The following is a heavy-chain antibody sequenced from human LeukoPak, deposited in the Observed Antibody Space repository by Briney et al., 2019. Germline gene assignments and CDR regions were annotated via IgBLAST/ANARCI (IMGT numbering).Heavy chain of an antibody. V-gene: IGHV4-59*08. CDR3: ARSYSTSSEIDY. J-gene: IGHJ4*02. CDR2: IYQTGAT. CDR1: GGSISNYY. D-gene: IGHD6-6*01. Sequence: PSETLSLTCIVSGGSISNYYWSWFRQPPGKGLEWIGYIYQTGATSYNPSLKSRVTISIDTSKNQFSLKLSSVTAADTAVYYCARSYSTSSEIDYWGQGTLVTVSS.